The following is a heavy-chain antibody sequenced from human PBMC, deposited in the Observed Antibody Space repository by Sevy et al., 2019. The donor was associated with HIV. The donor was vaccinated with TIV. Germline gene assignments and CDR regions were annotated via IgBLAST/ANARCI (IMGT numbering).Heavy chain of an antibody. D-gene: IGHD2-15*01. Sequence: GGSLRLSCAASGFSISNNYTAWVRQAPGKGLEWVSVMYSGGSPYYADSVKGRFAFSRDMSKNTVYLQMNSLRAEDTAVYYCARGYCGGGSCTAFDPWGQGTLVTVSS. J-gene: IGHJ5*02. V-gene: IGHV3-53*01. CDR3: ARGYCGGGSCTAFDP. CDR2: MYSGGSP. CDR1: GFSISNNY.